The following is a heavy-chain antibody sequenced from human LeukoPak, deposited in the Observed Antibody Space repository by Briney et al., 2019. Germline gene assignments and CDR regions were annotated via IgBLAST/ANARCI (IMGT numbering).Heavy chain of an antibody. V-gene: IGHV3-11*04. D-gene: IGHD2-15*01. Sequence: GGSLRLSCAASGFTFSDFYMSWIRQAPGKGLEWISYISSSGSTIYYADSVKGRFTISRDNAKNSLYLQMNSLRAEDTAVYYCARDCSGGSCYSDYYYGMDVWGQGTTVTVSS. CDR3: ARDCSGGSCYSDYYYGMDV. CDR1: GFTFSDFY. J-gene: IGHJ6*02. CDR2: ISSSGSTI.